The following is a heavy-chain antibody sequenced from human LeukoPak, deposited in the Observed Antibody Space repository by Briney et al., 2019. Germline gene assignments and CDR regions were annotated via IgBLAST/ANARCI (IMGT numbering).Heavy chain of an antibody. J-gene: IGHJ4*02. CDR1: GFTFSDYY. V-gene: IGHV3-11*01. D-gene: IGHD3-22*01. CDR3: AREPPYYYGSSGYFDY. Sequence: GGSLRLSCAASGFTFSDYYMSWIRQAPGKGLEWVSYISSSGSTIYYADSVKGRFTISRDNAKNSLYLQMNSLRAEDTAVYYCAREPPYYYGSSGYFDYWGQGTLVTVSS. CDR2: ISSSGSTI.